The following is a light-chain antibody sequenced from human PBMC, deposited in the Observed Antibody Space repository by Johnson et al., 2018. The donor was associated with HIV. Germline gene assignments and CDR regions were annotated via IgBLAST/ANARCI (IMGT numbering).Light chain of an antibody. V-gene: IGLV1-51*01. CDR2: DNN. Sequence: QSVLSQPPSVSAAPGQKVTISCSGSSSNIGNNYVSWYQQLPGTAPKLLIYDNNKRPSGIPDRFSGSKSGTSATLAITGLQTGDEADYYCGTWDSSLSVNYVFGTGTKVTVL. J-gene: IGLJ1*01. CDR1: SSNIGNNY. CDR3: GTWDSSLSVNYV.